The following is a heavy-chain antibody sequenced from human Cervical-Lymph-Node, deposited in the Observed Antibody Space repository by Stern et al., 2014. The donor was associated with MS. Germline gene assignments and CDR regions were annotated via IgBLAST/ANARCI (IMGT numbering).Heavy chain of an antibody. J-gene: IGHJ4*02. Sequence: EVQLVESGGGLVQPGRSLRLSCAASGFTFSSCAMSWVRQAPGKGLEWVSAIRDSGGSTYYADSVKGRFTLSRDNSQKTLYMQMHSLRAEDTAVYYCAKSTVTSLSDYWGQGTLVTVSS. CDR2: IRDSGGST. CDR1: GFTFSSCA. V-gene: IGHV3-23*04. D-gene: IGHD4-17*01. CDR3: AKSTVTSLSDY.